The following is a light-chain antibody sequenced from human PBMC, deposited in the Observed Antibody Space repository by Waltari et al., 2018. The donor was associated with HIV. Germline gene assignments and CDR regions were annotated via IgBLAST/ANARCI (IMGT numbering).Light chain of an antibody. CDR1: SSNIATNT. J-gene: IGLJ3*02. CDR3: ATWDDSLNGWV. V-gene: IGLV1-44*01. Sequence: QSVLTQEHSASGTPGPRLTISCSGSSSNIATNTVNWSQQLPGTAPKLLIYTNNQRPSGVPARFSGSKSGTSASLAISGLQSDDDADYYCATWDDSLNGWVFGGGTRLTVL. CDR2: TNN.